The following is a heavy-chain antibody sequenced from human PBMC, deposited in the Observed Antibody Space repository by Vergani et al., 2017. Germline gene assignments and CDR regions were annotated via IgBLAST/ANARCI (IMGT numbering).Heavy chain of an antibody. CDR2: INHSGST. D-gene: IGHD3-10*01. CDR1: GGSISSHY. Sequence: QVQLQESGPGLVKPSETLSLTCTVSGGSISSHYWSWIRQPPGKGLEWIGEINHSGSTNYNPSLKSRVTISVDTSKNQFSLKLSSVTAADTAVYYCARGLLYYFDYWGQGTLVTVSS. J-gene: IGHJ4*02. CDR3: ARGLLYYFDY. V-gene: IGHV4-34*01.